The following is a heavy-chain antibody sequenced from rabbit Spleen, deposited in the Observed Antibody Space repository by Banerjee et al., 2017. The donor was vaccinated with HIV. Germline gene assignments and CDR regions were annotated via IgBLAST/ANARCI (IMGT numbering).Heavy chain of an antibody. J-gene: IGHJ4*01. V-gene: IGHV1S45*01. CDR2: ILTSNNYN. CDR3: ARDTVPGCAGHL. Sequence: QEQLTETGGGLVQPGGSLTLSCKASGIDFINYYITWVRQAPGKGLEWIGCILTSNNYNDYANWAKGRFTISKTSSTTVTLQMTSLTAADTATYFCARDTVPGCAGHLWGQGTLVTVS. CDR1: GIDFINYY. D-gene: IGHD3-1*01.